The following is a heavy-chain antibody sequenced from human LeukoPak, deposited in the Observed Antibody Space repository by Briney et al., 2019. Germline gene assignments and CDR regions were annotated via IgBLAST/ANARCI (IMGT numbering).Heavy chain of an antibody. V-gene: IGHV4-34*01. D-gene: IGHD3-9*01. CDR2: INHSGST. CDR1: GGSFSGCY. CDR3: ARSRGRYFDRHGMDV. Sequence: PSETLSLTCAVYGGSFSGCYWSWIRQPPGKGLEWIGEINHSGSTNYNPSLKSRVTISVDTSKNQFSLKLSSVTAADTAVYYCARSRGRYFDRHGMDVWGQGTTVTVSS. J-gene: IGHJ6*02.